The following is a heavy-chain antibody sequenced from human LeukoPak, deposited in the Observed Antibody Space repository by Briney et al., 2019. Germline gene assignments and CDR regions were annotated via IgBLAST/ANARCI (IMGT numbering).Heavy chain of an antibody. J-gene: IGHJ4*02. CDR2: ISSSSSFI. CDR1: GLTFSSYS. V-gene: IGHV3-21*01. Sequence: GGSLRLSCAASGLTFSSYSMNWVRQAPGKGLEWVSSISSSSSFIYHADSVKGRFTISRDNAKNSLYLQMNSLRAEDTAVYYCAKMGVIGPSDYWGQGTLVTVSS. CDR3: AKMGVIGPSDY. D-gene: IGHD3-10*01.